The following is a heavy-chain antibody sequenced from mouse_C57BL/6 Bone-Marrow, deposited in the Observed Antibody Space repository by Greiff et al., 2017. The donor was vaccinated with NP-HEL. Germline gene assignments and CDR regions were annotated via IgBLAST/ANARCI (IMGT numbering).Heavy chain of an antibody. D-gene: IGHD2-1*01. J-gene: IGHJ2*01. V-gene: IGHV3-6*01. CDR1: GYSITSGYY. CDR3: ASGGNFHYFDY. Sequence: EVKLVESGPGLVKPSQSLSLTCSVTGYSITSGYYWNWIRQFPGNKLEWMGYISYDGSNNYNPSLKNRISITRDTSKNQFFLKLNSVTTEDTATYYCASGGNFHYFDYWGQGTTLTVSS. CDR2: ISYDGSN.